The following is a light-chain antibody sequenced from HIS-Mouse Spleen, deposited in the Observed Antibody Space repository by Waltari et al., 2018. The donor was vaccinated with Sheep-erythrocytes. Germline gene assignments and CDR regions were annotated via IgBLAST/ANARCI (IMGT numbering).Light chain of an antibody. Sequence: DIQMTQSPSSLSASVGDRVTITCRASQSISSYLNWYQQKPGKAPNLLIYAASSLQSGVPSRCSGSGSGTDFTLTISSLQPEDFATYYCQQSYSTPPLTFGGGTKVEIK. V-gene: IGKV1-39*01. J-gene: IGKJ4*01. CDR2: AAS. CDR3: QQSYSTPPLT. CDR1: QSISSY.